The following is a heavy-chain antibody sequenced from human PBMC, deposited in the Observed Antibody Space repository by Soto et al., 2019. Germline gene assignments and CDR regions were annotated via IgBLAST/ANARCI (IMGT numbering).Heavy chain of an antibody. D-gene: IGHD6-19*01. J-gene: IGHJ5*02. Sequence: PSETLSLTXTVSGGYISNFYWSWIRQPPGKGLEWIGYIYYSGSTNYNPSLKSRVTISVDTSKNQFSLKLSSVTAADTAVYYCARGIAVAGRRALFDPWGQGTLVTVSS. CDR2: IYYSGST. CDR3: ARGIAVAGRRALFDP. CDR1: GGYISNFY. V-gene: IGHV4-59*08.